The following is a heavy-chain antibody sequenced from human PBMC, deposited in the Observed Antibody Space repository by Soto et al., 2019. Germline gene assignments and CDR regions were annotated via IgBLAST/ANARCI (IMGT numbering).Heavy chain of an antibody. CDR3: ASSAAAGTTYGMDV. CDR1: GGSISSSSYY. V-gene: IGHV4-39*01. Sequence: SETLSLTCTVSGGSISSSSYYWGWIRQPPGKGLEWIGSIYYSGSTYYNPSLKSRVTISVDTSKNQFSLKLSSVTAADTSVYYCASSAAAGTTYGMDVWGQGTTVTVSS. J-gene: IGHJ6*02. D-gene: IGHD6-13*01. CDR2: IYYSGST.